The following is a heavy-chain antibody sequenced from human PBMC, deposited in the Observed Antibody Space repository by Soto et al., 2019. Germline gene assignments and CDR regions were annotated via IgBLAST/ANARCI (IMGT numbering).Heavy chain of an antibody. CDR2: ISYDGCNK. V-gene: IGHV3-30-3*01. CDR1: GFTFSSYA. J-gene: IGHJ4*02. CDR3: AGTDGSGSYCGY. Sequence: QVQLVESGGGVVQPGRSLRLSCAASGFTFSSYAMHWVRQAPGKGLEWVAGISYDGCNKYYADSVKGRFTISSDNSKNKLYLQVNNQTDEHTAVYYCAGTDGSGSYCGYWGQGTLVTVS. D-gene: IGHD3-10*01.